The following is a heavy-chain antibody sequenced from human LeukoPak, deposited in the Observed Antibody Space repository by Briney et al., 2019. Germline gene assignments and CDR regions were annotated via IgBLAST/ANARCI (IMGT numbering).Heavy chain of an antibody. V-gene: IGHV3-23*01. CDR2: ISGGGVRT. J-gene: IGHJ4*02. Sequence: PGGSLRLSCAASGFTFSSYAMSWVRQAPGKGLEWVSGISGGGVRTYYGDSGKGRFTISRDNSKNTLYLQMNNLRAEDTAVYYCAKDQGIDYGDQLHYWGQGTLVTVSS. D-gene: IGHD4/OR15-4a*01. CDR3: AKDQGIDYGDQLHY. CDR1: GFTFSSYA.